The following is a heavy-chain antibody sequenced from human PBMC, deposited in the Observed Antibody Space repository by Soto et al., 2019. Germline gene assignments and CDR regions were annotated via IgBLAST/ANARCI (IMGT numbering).Heavy chain of an antibody. D-gene: IGHD3-22*01. CDR2: IYYSGST. CDR3: ARSSQYYYDSSGYYYSWFDP. J-gene: IGHJ5*02. Sequence: PSETLSLTCTVSGGSISSSSYYWGWIRQPPGEGLEWIGSIYYSGSTYYNPSLKSRVTISVDTSKNQFSLKLSSVTAADTAVYYCARSSQYYYDSSGYYYSWFDPWGQGTLVTVSS. CDR1: GGSISSSSYY. V-gene: IGHV4-39*01.